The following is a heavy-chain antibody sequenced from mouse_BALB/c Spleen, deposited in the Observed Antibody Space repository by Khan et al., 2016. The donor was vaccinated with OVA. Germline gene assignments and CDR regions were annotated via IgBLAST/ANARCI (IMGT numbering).Heavy chain of an antibody. D-gene: IGHD2-14*01. CDR3: VRDGAYHRNDGWFAY. J-gene: IGHJ3*01. Sequence: LARPGASVKMSCKASGYTFTSYTIHWIKKRPGQGLEWIGYINPGNGYTNYNQKFKDRATLTTDKSSTTAYLQLSSLTSDDSAVYNCVRDGAYHRNDGWFAYWGQGTLVTVSA. CDR2: INPGNGYT. V-gene: IGHV1-4*01. CDR1: GYTFTSYT.